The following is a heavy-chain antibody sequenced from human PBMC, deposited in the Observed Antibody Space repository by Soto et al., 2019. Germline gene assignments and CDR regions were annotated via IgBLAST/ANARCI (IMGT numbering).Heavy chain of an antibody. CDR3: GSQMQYYEDVWAGYRRIIAY. V-gene: IGHV4-59*12. CDR2: IYYTGSI. Sequence: PSETLSLTCTVSGGSLSNNYWSWIRQPPGKALEWIGYIYYTGSIKYNPSLEIRVTLSLDTSKNQFSMKLSSVTAADTAVYYCGSQMQYYEDVWAGYRRIIAYCRQGHPVTVS. J-gene: IGHJ4*01. D-gene: IGHD3-16*02. CDR1: GGSLSNNY.